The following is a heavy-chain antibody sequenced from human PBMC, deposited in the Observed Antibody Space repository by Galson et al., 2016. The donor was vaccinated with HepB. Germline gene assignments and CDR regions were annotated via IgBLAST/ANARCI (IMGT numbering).Heavy chain of an antibody. J-gene: IGHJ4*02. CDR1: GCSFRAYA. CDR2: VIPMVGMA. V-gene: IGHV1-69*04. CDR3: ARVACRGAKCYWAY. D-gene: IGHD2-15*01. Sequence: SVPVSCQVSGCSFRAYAFAWVRQAPGQGLEWMGRVIPMVGMAKYAQKFQGRVTLTADPSTKTAYMEFNSLTSEDTAIYYCARVACRGAKCYWAYGGQGTLVT.